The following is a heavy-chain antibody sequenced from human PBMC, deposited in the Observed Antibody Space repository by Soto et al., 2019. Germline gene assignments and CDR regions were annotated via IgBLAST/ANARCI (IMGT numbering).Heavy chain of an antibody. D-gene: IGHD3-10*01. Sequence: PSETLSLTCAVPGYSISSGYYWGWIRQPPGKGLEWIGSIYHSGSTYYNPSLKSRVTISVDTSKNQFSLKLSSVTAADTAVYYCARDHDVLLWFGDQPPAAPNWFDPWGQGTLVTVSS. CDR3: ARDHDVLLWFGDQPPAAPNWFDP. CDR1: GYSISSGYY. J-gene: IGHJ5*02. CDR2: IYHSGST. V-gene: IGHV4-38-2*02.